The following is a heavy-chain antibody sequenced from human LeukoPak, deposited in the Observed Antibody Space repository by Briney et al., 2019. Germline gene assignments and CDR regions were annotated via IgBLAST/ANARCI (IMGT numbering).Heavy chain of an antibody. J-gene: IGHJ1*01. V-gene: IGHV3-33*01. CDR2: IWYDRSNK. CDR3: ARATGGYCSGGSCYSGYFQH. D-gene: IGHD2-15*01. Sequence: GGSLRLSCAASGFTFSSYGMHWVRQAPGKGLEWVAVIWYDRSNKYYADSVKGRFTISRDNSKNTLYLQMNSLRAEDTAVYYCARATGGYCSGGSCYSGYFQHWGQGTLVTVSS. CDR1: GFTFSSYG.